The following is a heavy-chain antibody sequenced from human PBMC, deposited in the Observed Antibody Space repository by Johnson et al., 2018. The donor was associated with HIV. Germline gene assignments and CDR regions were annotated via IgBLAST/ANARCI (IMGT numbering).Heavy chain of an antibody. CDR2: IYSGGNT. J-gene: IGHJ3*02. Sequence: VQLVESGGGLVKPGGSLRLSCAASGFTFSNGWMNWVHQAPGKGLEWVSVIYSGGNTYYADSVKGRFTISRDNSKNSLFLQMNSLRVEDTAVYYCARSGGYPNAFDIWGQGTMVTVSS. CDR3: ARSGGYPNAFDI. CDR1: GFTFSNGW. V-gene: IGHV3-66*01. D-gene: IGHD6-13*01.